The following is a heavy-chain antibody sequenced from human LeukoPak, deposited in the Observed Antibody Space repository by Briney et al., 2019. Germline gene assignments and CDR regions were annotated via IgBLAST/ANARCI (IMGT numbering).Heavy chain of an antibody. CDR2: IKQDGTEK. CDR1: RFTFSSYW. J-gene: IGHJ2*01. CDR3: AKDRYGDYYWYFDL. D-gene: IGHD4-17*01. V-gene: IGHV3-7*03. Sequence: PGGSLRLSCAASRFTFSSYWMSWVRQAPGKGLEWVANIKQDGTEKYYVDSVKGRFTISRDNAKNSLYLQMNSLRAEDMALYYCAKDRYGDYYWYFDLWGRGTLVTVSS.